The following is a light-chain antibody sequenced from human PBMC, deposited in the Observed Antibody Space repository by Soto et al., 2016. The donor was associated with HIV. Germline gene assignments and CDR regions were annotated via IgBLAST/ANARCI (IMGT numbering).Light chain of an antibody. J-gene: IGKJ5*01. CDR3: QRYDNLPIT. V-gene: IGKV1-27*01. Sequence: QLTQSPSSLSASVGDTIRITCRASEDIDNYLAWFQQKPGKVPKLLIFAASTLQSGVPSRFSGSWSGTDFTLTISSLQPEDVATYYCQRYDNLPITFGQGTRLVIK. CDR1: EDIDNY. CDR2: AAS.